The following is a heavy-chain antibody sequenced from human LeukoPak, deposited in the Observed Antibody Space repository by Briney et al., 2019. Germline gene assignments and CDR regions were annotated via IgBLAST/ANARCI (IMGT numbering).Heavy chain of an antibody. V-gene: IGHV1-18*01. D-gene: IGHD4-17*01. CDR1: GYTFSSYG. J-gene: IGHJ4*02. CDR3: ARDTGFGDYGIDY. CDR2: IRVNNGDT. Sequence: ASVKVSCKASGYTFSSYGISWVRQAPGQGLEWVAWIRVNNGDTKYAQSLQGRVTLTTDTSTSTAYLELRSLRSDDTAMYYCARDTGFGDYGIDYWGQGTLATVSS.